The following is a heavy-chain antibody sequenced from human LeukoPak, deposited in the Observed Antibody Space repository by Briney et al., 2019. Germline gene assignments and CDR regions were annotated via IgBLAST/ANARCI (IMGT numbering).Heavy chain of an antibody. J-gene: IGHJ5*02. CDR2: IYYSGST. Sequence: SETLSLTCTVSGGSISSYYWSWIRQPPGKGLEWIGYIYYSGSTNYNPSLKSRVTISVDTSKNQSSLKLSSVTAADTAVYYCARELPYYDILTGYYNNWFDPWGQGTLVTVSS. V-gene: IGHV4-59*01. D-gene: IGHD3-9*01. CDR1: GGSISSYY. CDR3: ARELPYYDILTGYYNNWFDP.